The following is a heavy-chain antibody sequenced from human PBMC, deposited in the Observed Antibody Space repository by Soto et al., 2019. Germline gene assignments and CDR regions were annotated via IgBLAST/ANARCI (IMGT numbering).Heavy chain of an antibody. J-gene: IGHJ3*01. CDR2: ISGSADGT. V-gene: IGHV3-23*01. Sequence: EVKLLESGGGLAQPGGSLRLSCVGSGFTFDSYAISWVRQAPGERLQWIAAISGSADGTDYAHSVRGRFTISRDNGKKTGHRQMDRLIVEDTAVYFCAKDTVGGYSFWSGYYSDGLDVWGRGTLVTVS. CDR1: GFTFDSYA. CDR3: AKDTVGGYSFWSGYYSDGLDV. D-gene: IGHD3-3*01.